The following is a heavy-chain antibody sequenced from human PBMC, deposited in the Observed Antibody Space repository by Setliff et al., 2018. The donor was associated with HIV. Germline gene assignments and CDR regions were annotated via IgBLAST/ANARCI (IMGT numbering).Heavy chain of an antibody. J-gene: IGHJ6*03. CDR1: GFAVSGNY. V-gene: IGHV3-53*01. Sequence: GGSLRLSCAASGFAVSGNYMSWVRQAPGKGLEWVSVIYVGDTTYYADSVKGRFTISRDNSKNTLYLQMNGLRAEDTAIYYCAKRRVCNTSCYIVDYMDVWGKGTTVTVSS. CDR2: IYVGDTT. D-gene: IGHD2-21*01. CDR3: AKRRVCNTSCYIVDYMDV.